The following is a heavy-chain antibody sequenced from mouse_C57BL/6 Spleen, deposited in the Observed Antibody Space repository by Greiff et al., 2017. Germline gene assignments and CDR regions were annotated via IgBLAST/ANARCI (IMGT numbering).Heavy chain of an antibody. CDR1: GYTFTDYN. D-gene: IGHD2-1*01. CDR2: INPNNGGT. CDR3: ARWEIGNYYAMDY. J-gene: IGHJ4*01. Sequence: EVQLQQSGPELVKPGASVKMSCKASGYTFTDYNMHWVKQSHGKSLEWIGYINPNNGGTSSNQKFKGKATLTVNKSSSTAYMELRSLTSEDSAVYYCARWEIGNYYAMDYGGQGTSVTVSS. V-gene: IGHV1-22*01.